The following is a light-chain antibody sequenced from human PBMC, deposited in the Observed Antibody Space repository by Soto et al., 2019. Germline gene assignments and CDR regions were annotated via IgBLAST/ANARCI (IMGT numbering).Light chain of an antibody. J-gene: IGKJ2*01. V-gene: IGKV3-20*01. CDR2: GAS. Sequence: EIVLTQSPGTLSLSPGERATLSCRASQSVTSTYLAWYQQRPGQAPRLLIYGASSRATGIPDRFSGSGSGTDFTLTISRLEPEDFAVYYCQQYRSQPYIFGQGTNLEIQ. CDR3: QQYRSQPYI. CDR1: QSVTSTY.